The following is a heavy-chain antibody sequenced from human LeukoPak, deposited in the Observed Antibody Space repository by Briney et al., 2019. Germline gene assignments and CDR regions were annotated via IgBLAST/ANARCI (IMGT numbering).Heavy chain of an antibody. V-gene: IGHV4-61*05. D-gene: IGHD6-19*01. CDR2: IYYSGST. CDR3: ARQYSSGWYNGYYFDY. J-gene: IGHJ4*02. Sequence: SETLSLTCIVSGGSLNSPNYYWGWIRQPPGKGLEWIGYIYYSGSTNYNPSLKSRVTISVDTSKNQFSLKLSSVTAADTAVYYCARQYSSGWYNGYYFDYWGQGTLVTVSS. CDR1: GGSLNSPNYY.